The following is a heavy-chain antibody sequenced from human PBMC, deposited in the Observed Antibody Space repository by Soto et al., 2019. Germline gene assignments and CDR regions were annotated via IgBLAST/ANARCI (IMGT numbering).Heavy chain of an antibody. Sequence: EVQLVQSGAEVKKPGESLKISCKGSGYSFTSYWIGWVRQMPGKGLEWMGIIYPGDSDTRYSPSFQGQVTISADKSISTAYLQWSSLKASDTAMYYCARADCSSTSCYFAFDIWGQGTMVTVSS. CDR3: ARADCSSTSCYFAFDI. CDR2: IYPGDSDT. J-gene: IGHJ3*02. V-gene: IGHV5-51*01. CDR1: GYSFTSYW. D-gene: IGHD2-2*01.